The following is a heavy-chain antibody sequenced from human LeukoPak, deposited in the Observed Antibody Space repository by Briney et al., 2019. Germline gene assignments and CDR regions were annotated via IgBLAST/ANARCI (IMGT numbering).Heavy chain of an antibody. CDR1: GFTFTDAW. D-gene: IGHD3-3*01. CDR3: AKDVERITIFGVVIDPQPLYFDY. Sequence: TGGSLGLSCAASGFTFTDAWMNRVRQAPGKGLEWVGRIKSKSEGGTTDYAAPVKGRFTISRDDSKNTLYLQMNSLRAEDTAVYYCAKDVERITIFGVVIDPQPLYFDYWGQGTLVTVSS. J-gene: IGHJ4*02. CDR2: IKSKSEGGTT. V-gene: IGHV3-15*07.